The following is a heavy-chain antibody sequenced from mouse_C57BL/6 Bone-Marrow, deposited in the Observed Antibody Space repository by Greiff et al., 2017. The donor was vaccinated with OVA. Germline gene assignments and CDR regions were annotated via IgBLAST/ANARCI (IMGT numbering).Heavy chain of an antibody. CDR2: IYPSDSET. J-gene: IGHJ2*01. D-gene: IGHD3-2*02. CDR1: GYTFTSYW. CDR3: VRVRQLRFDY. Sequence: QVQLQQPGAELVRPGSSVKLSCKASGYTFTSYWMDWVKQRPGQGLEWIGNIYPSDSETHYNQKFKDKATLTVDKSSSTAYMQLSSLTSEDSAVYYCVRVRQLRFDYWGQGTTLTVSS. V-gene: IGHV1-61*01.